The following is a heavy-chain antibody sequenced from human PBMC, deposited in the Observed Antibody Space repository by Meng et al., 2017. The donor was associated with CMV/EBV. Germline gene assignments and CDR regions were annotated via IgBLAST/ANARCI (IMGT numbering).Heavy chain of an antibody. D-gene: IGHD3-3*01. J-gene: IGHJ6*02. CDR2: IYYSGST. CDR1: GGSISSGGYY. Sequence: LRLSCTVSGGSISSGGYYWSWIRQHPGKGLEWIGYIYYSGSTYYNPSLKSRVTISVDTSKNQFSLKLSSVTAADTAVYYCARGGLFWSGYYPYYYYGMDVWGQGTTVTVSS. CDR3: ARGGLFWSGYYPYYYYGMDV. V-gene: IGHV4-31*03.